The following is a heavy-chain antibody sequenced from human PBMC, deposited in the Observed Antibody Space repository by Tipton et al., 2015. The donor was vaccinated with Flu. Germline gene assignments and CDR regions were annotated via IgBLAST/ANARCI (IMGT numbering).Heavy chain of an antibody. CDR2: IITYNGQT. CDR3: ARYYDILTGLGMDV. V-gene: IGHV1-18*04. Sequence: QLVQSGAELKKPGASVKVSCKASGYTFTTHGISWVRQAPGQGLEWMGWIITYNGQTNYAQKFQGRMTITTDKSTTTAYMELRSMRSNDTAVYYCARYYDILTGLGMDVWGQGTTVTVSS. J-gene: IGHJ6*02. CDR1: GYTFTTHG. D-gene: IGHD3-9*01.